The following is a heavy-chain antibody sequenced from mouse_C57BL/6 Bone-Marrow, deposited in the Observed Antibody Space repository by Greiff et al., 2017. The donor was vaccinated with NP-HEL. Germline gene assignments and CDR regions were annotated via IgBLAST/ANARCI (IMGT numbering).Heavy chain of an antibody. CDR3: AREGYYYGSSSWFAY. CDR1: GYTFTSYG. CDR2: IYPRSGNT. V-gene: IGHV1-81*01. Sequence: QVQLQQSGAELARPGASVKLSCKASGYTFTSYGISWVKQRTGQGLEWIGEIYPRSGNTYYNEKFKSKATLTVDKSSSTAYMQLSSLTSEDSAVYYCAREGYYYGSSSWFAYWGQGTLVTVSA. J-gene: IGHJ3*01. D-gene: IGHD1-1*01.